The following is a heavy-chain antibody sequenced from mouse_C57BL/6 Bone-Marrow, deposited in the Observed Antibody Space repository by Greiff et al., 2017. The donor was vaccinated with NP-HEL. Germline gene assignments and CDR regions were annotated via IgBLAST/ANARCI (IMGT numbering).Heavy chain of an antibody. CDR3: TNWYYAMDY. J-gene: IGHJ4*01. V-gene: IGHV14-4*01. CDR2: FDPENGDT. D-gene: IGHD4-1*01. Sequence: VQLQQSGAELVRPGASVKLSCTASGFNIKDDYMHWVKQRPEQGLEWIGWFDPENGDTEYASKFQGKATITADTSSNTAYLQLSSLTSEDTAVYYCTNWYYAMDYWGQGTSVTVSS. CDR1: GFNIKDDY.